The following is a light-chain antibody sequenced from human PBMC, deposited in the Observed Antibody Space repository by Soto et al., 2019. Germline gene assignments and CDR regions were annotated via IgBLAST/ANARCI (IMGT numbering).Light chain of an antibody. V-gene: IGKV3-20*01. CDR1: QSVSSSY. CDR3: QQYGSSPST. CDR2: GAS. J-gene: IGKJ5*01. Sequence: EIVLTQSPATLSLSPGERATLSCRASQSVSSSYLAWYQQKPGQAPRLLIYGASSRATGIPDRFSGSGSGTDFTLTISRLEPEDFAVYYCQQYGSSPSTFGQGTRLE.